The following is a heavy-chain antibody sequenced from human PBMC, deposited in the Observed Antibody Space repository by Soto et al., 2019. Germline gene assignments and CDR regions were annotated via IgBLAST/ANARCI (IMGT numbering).Heavy chain of an antibody. CDR2: INPSGGST. Sequence: ASVKVSCKASGYTFTSYYMHWVRQAPGQGLEWMGIINPSGGSTSYAQKFQGRVTMTRDTSTSTVYMELSSLRSEDTAVYYCARDMNEYSYGQGGFDYWGQGTLVTVSS. J-gene: IGHJ4*02. CDR3: ARDMNEYSYGQGGFDY. CDR1: GYTFTSYY. D-gene: IGHD5-18*01. V-gene: IGHV1-46*03.